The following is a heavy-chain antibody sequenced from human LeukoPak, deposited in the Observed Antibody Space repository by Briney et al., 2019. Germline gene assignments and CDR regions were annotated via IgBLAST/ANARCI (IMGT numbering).Heavy chain of an antibody. Sequence: SETLSLTCAVYGRSFSGYYWSWIRQPPGKGLEWIGEINHSGSTNYNPSLKSRVTISVDTSKNQFSLKLSSVTAADTAVYYCARSGSTDFDYWGQGTVVPVPS. J-gene: IGHJ4*02. CDR1: GRSFSGYY. CDR2: INHSGST. D-gene: IGHD5-12*01. V-gene: IGHV4-34*01. CDR3: ARSGSTDFDY.